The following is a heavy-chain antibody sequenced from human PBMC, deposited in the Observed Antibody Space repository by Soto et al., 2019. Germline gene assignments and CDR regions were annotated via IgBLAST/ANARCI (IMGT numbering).Heavy chain of an antibody. D-gene: IGHD5-18*01. CDR3: AAVVDTAMVYAFDI. V-gene: IGHV1-58*02. Sequence: SVKVSCKASGFTFTSSAMQWVRQARGQRLEWIGWIVVGSGNTNYAQKFQERVTITRDMSTSTAYMELSSLRSEDTAVYYCAAVVDTAMVYAFDIWGQGTMVTVSS. CDR1: GFTFTSSA. CDR2: IVVGSGNT. J-gene: IGHJ3*02.